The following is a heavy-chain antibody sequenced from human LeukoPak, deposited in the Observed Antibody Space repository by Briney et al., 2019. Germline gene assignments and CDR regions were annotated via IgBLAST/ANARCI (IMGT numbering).Heavy chain of an antibody. CDR1: GGSISSYY. J-gene: IGHJ4*02. CDR2: IYYSGST. D-gene: IGHD6-19*01. V-gene: IGHV4-59*08. CDR3: ARLGIAVAGAFDY. Sequence: PSETLSLTCTASGGSISSYYWSWIRQPPGKGLEWIGYIYYSGSTNYNPSLKSRVTISVDTSKNQFSLKLSSVTAADTAVYYCARLGIAVAGAFDYWGQGTLVTVSS.